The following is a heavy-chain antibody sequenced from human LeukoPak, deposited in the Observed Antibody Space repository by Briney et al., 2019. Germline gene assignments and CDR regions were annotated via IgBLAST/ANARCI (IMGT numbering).Heavy chain of an antibody. CDR2: IKQDGSEK. CDR1: GFTFSSYW. V-gene: IGHV3-7*01. J-gene: IGHJ3*02. D-gene: IGHD1-26*01. Sequence: GGSLRLSCAASGFTFSSYWMSWVRQAPGKGLEWVANIKQDGSEKYYVDSVKGRFTISRDNAKNSLYLQMNSLRAEDTAVYYCASIIGRRWELPDAFDIWGQGTMVTVSS. CDR3: ASIIGRRWELPDAFDI.